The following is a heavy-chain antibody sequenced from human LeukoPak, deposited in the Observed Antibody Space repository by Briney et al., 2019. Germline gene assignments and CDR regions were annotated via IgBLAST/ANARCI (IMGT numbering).Heavy chain of an antibody. V-gene: IGHV4-39*07. CDR2: IYYSGST. Sequence: PSETLSLTCTVSGGSISSSSYYWGWIHQPPGKGLEWIGSIYYSGSTYYNPSLKSRVTISVDTSKNQFSLKLSSVTAADTAVYYCARTMIVVPNYFDYWGQGTLVTVSS. CDR3: ARTMIVVPNYFDY. D-gene: IGHD3-22*01. J-gene: IGHJ4*02. CDR1: GGSISSSSYY.